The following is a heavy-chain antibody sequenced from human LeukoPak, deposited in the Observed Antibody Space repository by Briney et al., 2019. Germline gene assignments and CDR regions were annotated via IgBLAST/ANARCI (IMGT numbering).Heavy chain of an antibody. CDR2: IKQDGSEK. J-gene: IGHJ6*03. Sequence: GGSLRLSCAASGFTFSSYWMSWVRQAPGKGLEWVANIKQDGSEKYYVDSVKGRFTISRDNAKNSLYLQMNSLRAEDTAVYYCARAAAACIEPPNYYIAGSGKGTTVTASS. D-gene: IGHD2-8*01. V-gene: IGHV3-7*01. CDR3: ARAAAACIEPPNYYIAG. CDR1: GFTFSSYW.